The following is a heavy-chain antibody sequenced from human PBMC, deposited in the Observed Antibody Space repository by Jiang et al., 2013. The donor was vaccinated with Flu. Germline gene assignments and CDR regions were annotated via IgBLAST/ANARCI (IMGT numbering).Heavy chain of an antibody. CDR3: ARVSDDYYDSGSPPYGFDI. J-gene: IGHJ3*02. D-gene: IGHD3-10*01. CDR2: MYYSGST. CDR1: GGSISSDF. Sequence: GPGLVKPSETLSLTCTVSGGSISSDFWNWIRQPPGKGLEWIGYMYYSGSTNYNPSLKSRITISLDKSKTQFSLKLTSVTAADTAVYYCARVSDDYYDSGSPPYGFDIWGQGQWSQSLQ. V-gene: IGHV4-59*08.